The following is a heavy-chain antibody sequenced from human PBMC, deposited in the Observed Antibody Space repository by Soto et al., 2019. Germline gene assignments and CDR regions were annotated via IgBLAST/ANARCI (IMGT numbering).Heavy chain of an antibody. J-gene: IGHJ4*02. Sequence: QVQLVQSGAEVKKPGASVKVSCKASGYTFTSYDINWVRQASGQGLEWMGWMNPNSGNTGYAQNFQGRVTMTRNTSISTAYMERGSRKCGDTAGYYGGRCRGGWDDYWGQGTLVTVSS. V-gene: IGHV1-8*01. CDR3: GRCRGGWDDY. D-gene: IGHD1-26*01. CDR1: GYTFTSYD. CDR2: MNPNSGNT.